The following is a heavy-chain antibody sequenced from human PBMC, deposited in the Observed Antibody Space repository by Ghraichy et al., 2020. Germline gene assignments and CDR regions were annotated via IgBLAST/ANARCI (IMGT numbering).Heavy chain of an antibody. D-gene: IGHD3-22*01. CDR2: ISSSSSTI. CDR1: GFTFSSYS. V-gene: IGHV3-48*04. Sequence: GESLNISCAASGFTFSSYSMNWVRQAPGKGLEWVSYISSSSSTIYYADSVKGRFTISRDNAKNSLYLQMNSLRAEDTAVYYCARDDSSGYLALRYWGQGTLVTVSS. J-gene: IGHJ4*02. CDR3: ARDDSSGYLALRY.